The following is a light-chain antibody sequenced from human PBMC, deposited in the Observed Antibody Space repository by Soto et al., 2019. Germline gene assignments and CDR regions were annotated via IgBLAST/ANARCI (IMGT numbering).Light chain of an antibody. Sequence: QAVVTQPPSVSGAPGQRVTISCTGSSCNIGALYDVNWYQQLPGTAPKLLIYDNNNRPSGVPDRFSGSKSGTSASLAITGLQAEDEADYYCQSYDNSLSGHVVFGGGTKLTVL. V-gene: IGLV1-40*01. CDR2: DNN. J-gene: IGLJ2*01. CDR3: QSYDNSLSGHVV. CDR1: SCNIGALYD.